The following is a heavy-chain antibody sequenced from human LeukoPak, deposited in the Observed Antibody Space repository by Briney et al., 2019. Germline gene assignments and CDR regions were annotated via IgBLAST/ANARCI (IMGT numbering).Heavy chain of an antibody. Sequence: GGSLRLSCAASGFIFSSYGMHWVRQAPGKGLEWVAVISYDGSDKYYADSVKGRFTISRDNSRNTLYLQMNTLRAEDTAVYYCARTSGSYPINDVDYWGQGTLVTVSS. J-gene: IGHJ4*02. CDR2: ISYDGSDK. D-gene: IGHD1-26*01. V-gene: IGHV3-30*03. CDR3: ARTSGSYPINDVDY. CDR1: GFIFSSYG.